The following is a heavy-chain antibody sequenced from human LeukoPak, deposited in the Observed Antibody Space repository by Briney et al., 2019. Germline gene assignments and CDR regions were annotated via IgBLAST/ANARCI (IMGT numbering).Heavy chain of an antibody. CDR1: GGSISSYY. CDR3: ARAMKQFRDDAFDI. Sequence: SETLSLTCTVSGGSISSYYWSWIRQPPGKGLGWIGYIYYSGSTNYNPSLKSRVTISVDTSKNQFSLKLSSVTAADTAVYYCARAMKQFRDDAFDIWGQGTMVTVSS. J-gene: IGHJ3*02. D-gene: IGHD3-10*01. V-gene: IGHV4-59*01. CDR2: IYYSGST.